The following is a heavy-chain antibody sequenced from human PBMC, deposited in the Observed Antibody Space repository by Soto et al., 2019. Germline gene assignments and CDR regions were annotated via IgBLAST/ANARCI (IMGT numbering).Heavy chain of an antibody. D-gene: IGHD3-3*01. J-gene: IGHJ4*02. CDR1: GFTFSSYW. CDR2: IKQDGSEK. V-gene: IGHV3-7*05. Sequence: EVQLVESGGGLVQPGGSLRLSCAASGFTFSSYWMSWVRQAPGKGLEWVANIKQDGSEKYYVDSVKGRFTISRDNAKNSLYLQMNSLRAEDTAVYYCAREIVYDFWSGLVRSILTYFDYWGQGTLVTVSS. CDR3: AREIVYDFWSGLVRSILTYFDY.